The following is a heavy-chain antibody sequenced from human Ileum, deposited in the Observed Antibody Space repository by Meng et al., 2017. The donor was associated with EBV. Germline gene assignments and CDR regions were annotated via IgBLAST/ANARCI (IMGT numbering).Heavy chain of an antibody. V-gene: IGHV4-30-2*01. CDR2: IQHSGST. CDR3: ARAHPVVYFFNY. Sequence: QPPESGSGLVKPSQTLSLPCAVSGGSISSGGHSWSWSRQPPGKGLEWIGDIQHSGSTYYNPSLKSRVTISVDRSRNQFSLKLSSVTAADTAVYYCARAHPVVYFFNYWGQGTLVTVSS. J-gene: IGHJ4*02. CDR1: GGSISSGGHS. D-gene: IGHD4-23*01.